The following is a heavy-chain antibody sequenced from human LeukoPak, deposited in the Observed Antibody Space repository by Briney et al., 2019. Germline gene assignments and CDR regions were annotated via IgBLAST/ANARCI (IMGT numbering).Heavy chain of an antibody. CDR2: ISGSGGST. CDR3: AKGGKWDVTPFDY. V-gene: IGHV3-23*01. J-gene: IGHJ4*02. Sequence: GGPLGLSCAASGFTFSSYAMSWVRQAPGKGLEWVSAISGSGGSTYYADSVKGRFTISRDNSKNTLYLQMNSLRAEDTAVYYCAKGGKWDVTPFDYWGQGTLVTVSS. D-gene: IGHD1-26*01. CDR1: GFTFSSYA.